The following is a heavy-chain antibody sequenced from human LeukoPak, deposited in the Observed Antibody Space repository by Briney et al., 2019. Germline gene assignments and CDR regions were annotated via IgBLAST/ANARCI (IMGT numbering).Heavy chain of an antibody. CDR1: GFTFSSYA. CDR2: ISGSGGST. J-gene: IGHJ4*02. CDR3: AKVEGATMIVVVIASFDY. V-gene: IGHV3-23*01. Sequence: GSLRLSCAASGFTFSSYAMSWVRQAPGKGLEWVSAISGSGGSTYYADSVKGRFTISRDNSKNTLYLQMNSLRAEDTAVYYCAKVEGATMIVVVIASFDYWGQGTLVTVSS. D-gene: IGHD3-22*01.